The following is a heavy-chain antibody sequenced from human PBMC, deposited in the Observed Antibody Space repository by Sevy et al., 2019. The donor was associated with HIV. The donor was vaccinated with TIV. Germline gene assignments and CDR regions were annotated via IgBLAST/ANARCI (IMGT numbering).Heavy chain of an antibody. D-gene: IGHD1-26*01. CDR3: ARAGDWEPFFDY. CDR1: GFTFSDYY. Sequence: GGSLRLSCAVSGFTFSDYYMSWIRQAPGKGLEWLSHISSSGSTIYYADSVKGRFTMSRDNAKNALYLQMSSLRAEDTAFYYCARAGDWEPFFDYWGQGTLVTVSS. CDR2: ISSSGSTI. V-gene: IGHV3-11*01. J-gene: IGHJ4*02.